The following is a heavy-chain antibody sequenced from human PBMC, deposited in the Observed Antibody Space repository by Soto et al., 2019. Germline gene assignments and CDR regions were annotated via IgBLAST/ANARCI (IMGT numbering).Heavy chain of an antibody. CDR1: GGSINSYY. D-gene: IGHD3-10*01. V-gene: IGHV4-59*12. CDR3: ARVTMVRGVYYFDY. J-gene: IGHJ4*02. Sequence: SETLSLTCSVSGGSINSYYWSWIRQPPGKGLEWIGYIFYSGRSGSTNYNPSLKSRVTISVDTSKNQFSLKLSSVTAADTAVYDCARVTMVRGVYYFDYWGQGTLVTVSS. CDR2: IFYSGRSGST.